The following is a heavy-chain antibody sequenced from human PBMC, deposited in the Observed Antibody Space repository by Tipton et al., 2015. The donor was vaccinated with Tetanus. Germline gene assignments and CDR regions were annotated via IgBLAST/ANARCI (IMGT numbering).Heavy chain of an antibody. V-gene: IGHV3-20*01. Sequence: SLRLSCAASGFRFDLYGMSWVRQTPGKGLEWVSAIDWNGGTTGYADSVKGRFTISRDNAKNSLYLEMNSLRAEDTALYHCAKDYYSSGTHFLSHDFWGQGTLVTVSS. CDR2: IDWNGGTT. CDR1: GFRFDLYG. CDR3: AKDYYSSGTHFLSHDF. J-gene: IGHJ4*02. D-gene: IGHD3-10*01.